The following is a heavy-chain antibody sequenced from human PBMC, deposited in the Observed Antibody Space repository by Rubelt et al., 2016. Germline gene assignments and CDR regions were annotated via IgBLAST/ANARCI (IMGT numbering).Heavy chain of an antibody. CDR2: INHRGGS. CDR3: ARTISFSDSFRGSDY. Sequence: QVQLQQWGAGVLKPSETLSLTCSVNARSFSGYYWTWIRQPPGKGLEWIGEINHRGGSNYNPSLKSRVTISVDTSRRQFSPKLDAVVAPDTAVYYCARTISFSDSFRGSDYGGQGALVTVSS. J-gene: IGHJ4*02. V-gene: IGHV4-34*01. D-gene: IGHD3-10*01. CDR1: ARSFSGYY.